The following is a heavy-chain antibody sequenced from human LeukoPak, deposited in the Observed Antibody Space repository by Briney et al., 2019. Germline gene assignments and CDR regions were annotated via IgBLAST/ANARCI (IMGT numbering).Heavy chain of an antibody. Sequence: TSETLSLTCTVSGDSISSNSYFWGWIRQSPGKGLEWIASIYYSGNTYYNPSLKSRVTISEDTSKNQFSLKLSSVTAADTAVYYCARGLGYSYGRTYLDYWGQGTLVTVSS. V-gene: IGHV4-39*02. CDR1: GDSISSNSYF. CDR2: IYYSGNT. CDR3: ARGLGYSYGRTYLDY. J-gene: IGHJ4*02. D-gene: IGHD5-18*01.